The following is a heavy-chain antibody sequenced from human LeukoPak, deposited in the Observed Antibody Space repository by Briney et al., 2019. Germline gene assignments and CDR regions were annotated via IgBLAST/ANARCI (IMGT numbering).Heavy chain of an antibody. V-gene: IGHV3-49*03. CDR2: IRTKFYGGTA. J-gene: IGHJ3*02. CDR1: GFTFEDYA. Sequence: PGGSLRLSCTSSGFTFEDYALTWLRQAPGKGLEWLGFIRTKFYGGTADYAASVKDRFTISRDDYKNIAHLQMDGLKSEDTALYYCARVGRDRGFDIWGQGTAVTVSS. CDR3: ARVGRDRGFDI. D-gene: IGHD3-10*01.